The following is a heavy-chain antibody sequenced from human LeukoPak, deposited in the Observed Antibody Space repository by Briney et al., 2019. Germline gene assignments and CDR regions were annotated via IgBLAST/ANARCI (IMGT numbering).Heavy chain of an antibody. J-gene: IGHJ4*02. V-gene: IGHV1-69*04. CDR3: ARDHYFDLGRNDY. CDR1: GDTFXXXX. Sequence: SVKVSCXASGDTFXXXXXXXVRXXXGXXXXXXGRIIPIXGXVKYXXXXXXXXTXXADKSTSTAYMELNSLRSADAADYYCARDHYFDLGRNDYWGQGTLVTVSS. D-gene: IGHD3-9*01. CDR2: IIPIXGXV.